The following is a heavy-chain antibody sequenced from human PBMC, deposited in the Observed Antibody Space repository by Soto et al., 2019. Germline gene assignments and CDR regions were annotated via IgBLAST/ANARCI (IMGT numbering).Heavy chain of an antibody. CDR3: ARGRYGDY. J-gene: IGHJ4*02. CDR1: GYAVTTYG. CDR2: ISAHNGNT. V-gene: IGHV1-18*01. Sequence: QVHLVQYGAGVKKPGTSVKVSCKGSGYAVTTYGITWVRQAPGQGLEWMGWISAHNGNTNYAQKLQGRVTVTRDTSTSTAYMELRSLRSDDTAVYYCARGRYGDYWGQGALVTVSS. D-gene: IGHD1-1*01.